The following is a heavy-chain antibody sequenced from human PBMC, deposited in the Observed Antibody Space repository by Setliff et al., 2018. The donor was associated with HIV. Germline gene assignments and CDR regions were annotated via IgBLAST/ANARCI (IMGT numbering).Heavy chain of an antibody. CDR2: INVNNGNT. Sequence: ASVKVSCKASGYTFIHYDVSWVRRAPGQGLEWMGWINVNNGNTNYAQKFQGRVTMTTDTSTTTVYMELRSLRSEDTAVYYCAREVGTYSGSYAVADGFDIWGQGTMVTV. CDR1: GYTFIHYD. J-gene: IGHJ3*02. CDR3: AREVGTYSGSYAVADGFDI. D-gene: IGHD1-26*01. V-gene: IGHV1-18*01.